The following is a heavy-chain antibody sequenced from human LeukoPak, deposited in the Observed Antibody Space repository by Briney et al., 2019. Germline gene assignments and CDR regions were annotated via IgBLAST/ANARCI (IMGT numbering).Heavy chain of an antibody. V-gene: IGHV1-18*01. Sequence: ASVKVSCKASGYTFTRYGISWVRQAPGQGLEGMGWISAYNGNTNYPQKLQGRVTMTTDTSTSTAYMELRSLRSDDTAVYYCARDPVVTPGNYYYYFYMDVWGKGTTVTVSS. CDR1: GYTFTRYG. CDR2: ISAYNGNT. CDR3: ARDPVVTPGNYYYYFYMDV. D-gene: IGHD4-23*01. J-gene: IGHJ6*03.